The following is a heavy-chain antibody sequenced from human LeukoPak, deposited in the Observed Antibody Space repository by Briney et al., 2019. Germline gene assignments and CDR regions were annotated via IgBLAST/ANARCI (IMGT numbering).Heavy chain of an antibody. Sequence: GGSLRLSCAASGFTFSSYSMNWVRQAPGKGLEWVSSISSSSSYIYYADSVKGRFTISRDNAKNSLYLQMNSLRAEDTAVYYCAKDGPYSRGYYYMDVWGKGTTVTVSS. V-gene: IGHV3-21*01. J-gene: IGHJ6*03. D-gene: IGHD6-13*01. CDR2: ISSSSSYI. CDR3: AKDGPYSRGYYYMDV. CDR1: GFTFSSYS.